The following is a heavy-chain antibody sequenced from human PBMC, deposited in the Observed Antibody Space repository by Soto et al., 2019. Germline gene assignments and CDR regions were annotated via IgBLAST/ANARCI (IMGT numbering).Heavy chain of an antibody. CDR1: GYTFTSYY. J-gene: IGHJ5*02. V-gene: IGHV1-46*01. CDR2: INPSGGST. CDR3: ARGDTGRTYYDFWSGYSDVSNWFDP. Sequence: GASVKVSCKASGYTFTSYYMHWVRQAPGQGLEWMGIINPSGGSTGYAQRFQGRVTMTRDTSTSTVYMELSSLRSEDTAVYYCARGDTGRTYYDFWSGYSDVSNWFDPWGQGTLVTVSS. D-gene: IGHD3-3*01.